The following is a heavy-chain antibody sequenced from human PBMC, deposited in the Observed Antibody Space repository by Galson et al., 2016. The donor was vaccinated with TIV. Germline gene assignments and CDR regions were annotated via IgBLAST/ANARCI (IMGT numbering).Heavy chain of an antibody. V-gene: IGHV3-23*01. CDR1: GFTFETYA. J-gene: IGHJ4*02. CDR3: AKGGSWYDY. CDR2: ISGSADRADRA. D-gene: IGHD6-13*01. Sequence: SLRLSCAASGFTFETYAMTWVRQAPGKGLEWVSVISGSADRADRAYYADSVGGRFTISSDNSKNTVFLEMNSLTVEDTAVYYCAKGGSWYDYWGPGTLVTVSS.